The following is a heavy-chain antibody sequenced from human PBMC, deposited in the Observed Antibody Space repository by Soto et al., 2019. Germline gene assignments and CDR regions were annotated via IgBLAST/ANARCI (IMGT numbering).Heavy chain of an antibody. CDR2: INAGNGNT. Sequence: ASVKVSCKASGYTFTSYAMHWVRQAPGQRLEWMGWINAGNGNTKYSQKFQGRVTITRDTSASTAYMELSSLRSEDTAVYYCAREVAAAGYFDYWGQGTLVTVSS. J-gene: IGHJ4*02. CDR1: GYTFTSYA. CDR3: AREVAAAGYFDY. V-gene: IGHV1-3*01. D-gene: IGHD6-13*01.